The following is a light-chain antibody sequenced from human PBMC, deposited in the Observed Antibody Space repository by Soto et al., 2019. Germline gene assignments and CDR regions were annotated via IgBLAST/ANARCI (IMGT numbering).Light chain of an antibody. J-gene: IGLJ1*01. V-gene: IGLV2-11*01. Sequence: QSALTQPRSVSGSPGQSVTISCTGTSSDIGGYNYVSWYQQHPGKAPKLMIYDVIKRPSGVPDRFSGSNPGKTASLTIYGLQTEEEADYYCCSYAGSYTHVFGTGTKVTVL. CDR3: CSYAGSYTHV. CDR1: SSDIGGYNY. CDR2: DVI.